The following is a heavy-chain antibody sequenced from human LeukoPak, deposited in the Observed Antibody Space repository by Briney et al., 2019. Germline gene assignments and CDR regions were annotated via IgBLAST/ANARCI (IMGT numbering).Heavy chain of an antibody. Sequence: ASVKVSCKASGYTFTSYYMHWVRQAPGQGLEWMGIINPSGGSTSYAQKFQGRVTMTRDTSTSTVYMELSSLRSEDTAVYYCARGDNVLLWFGELSPYSDYWGQGTLVTVSS. CDR2: INPSGGST. V-gene: IGHV1-46*01. CDR1: GYTFTSYY. J-gene: IGHJ4*02. D-gene: IGHD3-10*01. CDR3: ARGDNVLLWFGELSPYSDY.